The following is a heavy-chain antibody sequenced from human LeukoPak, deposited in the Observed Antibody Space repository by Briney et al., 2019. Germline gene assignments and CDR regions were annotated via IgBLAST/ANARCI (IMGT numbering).Heavy chain of an antibody. D-gene: IGHD1-14*01. Sequence: PGGSLRLSCAASGFTFSSYGMHWVRQAPGKGLEWVAVISYDGSNKYYADSVKGRFTISRDNSKNTLYLQMNSLRAEDTAVYYCAKDSLLTEVSDFDYWGQGTLVTVSS. CDR1: GFTFSSYG. CDR3: AKDSLLTEVSDFDY. V-gene: IGHV3-30*18. CDR2: ISYDGSNK. J-gene: IGHJ4*02.